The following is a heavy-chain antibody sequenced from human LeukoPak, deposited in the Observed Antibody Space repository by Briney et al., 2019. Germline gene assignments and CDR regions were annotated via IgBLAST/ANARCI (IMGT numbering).Heavy chain of an antibody. CDR1: GGSISSYY. Sequence: SETLSLTCTVSGGSISSYYWTWIRQPAGKGLQWIGRIYSSGSTNYSPSLKSRVTMSVDTSKNQFSLKLRSVTATDTAVYYCARDRSSGYYYHPWGQGTLVTVSS. V-gene: IGHV4-4*07. CDR3: ARDRSSGYYYHP. CDR2: IYSSGST. J-gene: IGHJ5*02. D-gene: IGHD3-22*01.